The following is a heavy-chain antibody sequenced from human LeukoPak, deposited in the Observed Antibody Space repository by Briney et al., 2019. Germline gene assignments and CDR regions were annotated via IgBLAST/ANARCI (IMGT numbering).Heavy chain of an antibody. CDR1: GFTFSGYW. Sequence: GGSLRLSCAASGFTFSGYWMSWVRQAPGKGPEWVANIKQDGSEIYYVDSVKGRFTISRDNAKNSLFLQMNSLRAEDTAVYYCARDKAVGPTLLDYWGQGTLGTVSS. J-gene: IGHJ4*02. CDR2: IKQDGSEI. D-gene: IGHD1-26*01. CDR3: ARDKAVGPTLLDY. V-gene: IGHV3-7*01.